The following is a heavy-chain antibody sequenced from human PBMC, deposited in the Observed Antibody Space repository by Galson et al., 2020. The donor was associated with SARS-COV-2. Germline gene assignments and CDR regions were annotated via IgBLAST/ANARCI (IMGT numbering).Heavy chain of an antibody. CDR1: GFTFSSYS. Sequence: GESLKISCAASGFTFSSYSMNWVRQAPGKGLEWVSSISSSSSYIYYADSVKGRFTISRDNAKNSLYLQMNSLRAEDTAVYYCARGGLNWFDPWGQGTLVTVSS. CDR3: ARGGLNWFDP. CDR2: ISSSSSYI. J-gene: IGHJ5*02. V-gene: IGHV3-21*01.